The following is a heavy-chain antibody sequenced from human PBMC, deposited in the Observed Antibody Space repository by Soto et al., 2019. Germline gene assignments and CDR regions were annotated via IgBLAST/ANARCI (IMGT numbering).Heavy chain of an antibody. V-gene: IGHV4-31*03. J-gene: IGHJ4*02. D-gene: IGHD3-3*01. Sequence: SETLSLTCTVSGGSISSGGYYWSWIRQHPGKGLEWIGYIYYSGSTYYNPSLKSRVTISVDTSKNQFSLKLSSVTAADTAVYYCARGYYDFWSGYGIYYFDYWGQGTLVTVSS. CDR2: IYYSGST. CDR1: GGSISSGGYY. CDR3: ARGYYDFWSGYGIYYFDY.